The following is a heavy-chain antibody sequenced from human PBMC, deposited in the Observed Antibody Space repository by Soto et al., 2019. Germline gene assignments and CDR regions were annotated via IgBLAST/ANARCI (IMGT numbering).Heavy chain of an antibody. CDR1: GYTFTSYD. V-gene: IGHV1-8*01. J-gene: IGHJ6*03. CDR2: MNPNSGNT. CDR3: ARGPYYYYYMDV. Sequence: QVQLVQSGAEVKKPGASVKVSCKASGYTFTSYDINWVRQATGQGLEWMRWMNPNSGNTGYARNFQRRVTITRNTSISTAYMELSSLRSEDTAVYYCARGPYYYYYMDVWGKGTTVTVS.